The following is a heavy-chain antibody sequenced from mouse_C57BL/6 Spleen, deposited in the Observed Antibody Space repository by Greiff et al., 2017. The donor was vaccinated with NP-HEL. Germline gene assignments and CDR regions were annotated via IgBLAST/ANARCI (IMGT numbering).Heavy chain of an antibody. D-gene: IGHD2-2*01. CDR3: ARGIMVTTEFAY. Sequence: VQLQQPGAELVKPGASVKLSCKASGYTFPSYWMHWVKQRPGRGLGWIGRIDPNSGGTKYNEKFKSKATLTVDKPSSTAYMQLSSLTSEDSAVYYCARGIMVTTEFAYWGQGTLVTVSA. CDR1: GYTFPSYW. J-gene: IGHJ3*01. V-gene: IGHV1-72*01. CDR2: IDPNSGGT.